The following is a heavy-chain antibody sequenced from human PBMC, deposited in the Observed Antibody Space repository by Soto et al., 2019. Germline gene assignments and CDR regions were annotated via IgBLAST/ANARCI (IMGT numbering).Heavy chain of an antibody. V-gene: IGHV6-1*01. CDR3: EREGGSRRHWDNWFDT. J-gene: IGHJ5*02. Sequence: SQTLSLTCAISGDSVSSISAAWNWIRQSPSRGLEWLGRTYYRSKWYNDYAVSVKSRITINPDTSKNQFSLRLNSVTPENTAVYYCEREGGSRRHWDNWFDTWGQGTLVTVSS. CDR2: TYYRSKWYN. D-gene: IGHD6-13*01. CDR1: GDSVSSISAA.